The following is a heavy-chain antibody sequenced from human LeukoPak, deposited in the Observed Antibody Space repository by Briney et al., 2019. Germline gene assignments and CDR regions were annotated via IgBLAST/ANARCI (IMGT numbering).Heavy chain of an antibody. D-gene: IGHD6-13*01. CDR2: IYYSGST. J-gene: IGHJ5*02. CDR3: ARVSPSMPIAAAVESWFDP. V-gene: IGHV4-31*03. Sequence: SQTLSLTCTVSGGSISSGGYYWSWLRQHPGKGLEWIGYIYYSGSTYYNPSLKSRVTISVDTSKSQFSLKLSSVTAADTAVYYCARVSPSMPIAAAVESWFDPWGQGTLVTVSS. CDR1: GGSISSGGYY.